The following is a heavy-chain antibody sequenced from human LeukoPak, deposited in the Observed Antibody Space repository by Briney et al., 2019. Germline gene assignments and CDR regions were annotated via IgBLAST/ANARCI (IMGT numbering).Heavy chain of an antibody. CDR3: ARECYRVCYYYGMDV. J-gene: IGHJ6*02. D-gene: IGHD2-8*01. Sequence: GGSLRLSCAASGFTFSSYSMNWVRQAPGKGLEWVSSISSSSSYIYYADSVKGRFTISRDNAKNSLYLQMNSLRADDTAVYYCARECYRVCYYYGMDVWGQGTTVTVSS. CDR1: GFTFSSYS. CDR2: ISSSSSYI. V-gene: IGHV3-21*04.